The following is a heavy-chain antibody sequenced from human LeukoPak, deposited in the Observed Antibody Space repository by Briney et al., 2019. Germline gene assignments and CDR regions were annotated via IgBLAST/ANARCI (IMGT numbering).Heavy chain of an antibody. V-gene: IGHV3-21*01. D-gene: IGHD2-2*02. Sequence: GGSLRLSYAASGFTFSSYSMNWVRQAPGKGLEWVSSISSSSYIYYADSVKGRFTISRDNAKNSLYLQMNSLRAEDTAMYYCARDDCSSTSCYRINDWGQGTLVTVSS. J-gene: IGHJ4*02. CDR2: ISSSSYI. CDR3: ARDDCSSTSCYRIND. CDR1: GFTFSSYS.